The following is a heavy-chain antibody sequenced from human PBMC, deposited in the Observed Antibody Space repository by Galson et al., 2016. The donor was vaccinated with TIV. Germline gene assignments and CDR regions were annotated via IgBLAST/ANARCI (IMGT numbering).Heavy chain of an antibody. J-gene: IGHJ5*02. V-gene: IGHV4-38-2*01. CDR3: ARGPRPTVTRNNWFDP. CDR2: IYHTGKS. D-gene: IGHD4-17*01. Sequence: ETLSLTCDVSGYSISSGSYWGWIRQPPGKGLEWIGSIYHTGKSYYRPSLKSRVTMSVDTPKNQFSLRLSSVSAADTADYYCARGPRPTVTRNNWFDPWGQVALVTVSS. CDR1: GYSISSGSY.